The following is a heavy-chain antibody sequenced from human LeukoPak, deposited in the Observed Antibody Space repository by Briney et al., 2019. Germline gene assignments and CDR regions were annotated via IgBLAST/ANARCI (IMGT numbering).Heavy chain of an antibody. D-gene: IGHD6-13*01. V-gene: IGHV4-30-4*08. CDR3: ASTRDRSSLPLDAFDI. J-gene: IGHJ3*02. CDR2: IYYSGST. Sequence: SETLFLTCTVSGGSISSGDYYWSWIRQPPGKGLEWIGYIYYSGSTYYNPSLKSRVTISVDTSKNQFSLKLSSVTAADTAVYYCASTRDRSSLPLDAFDIWGQGTMVTVSS. CDR1: GGSISSGDYY.